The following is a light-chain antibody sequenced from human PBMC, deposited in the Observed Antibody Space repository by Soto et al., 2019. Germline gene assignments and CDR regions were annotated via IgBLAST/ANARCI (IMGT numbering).Light chain of an antibody. Sequence: QSVLTQPASVSGSPGQSITVSCSGTSSDIGTYDHVAWFQQFPGKTRKLMIYSVSNRPSGVSYRFSGPKSGNTASLTISGLQAEDEADYYCISYTVSRSYVFGTGTKVTVL. CDR2: SVS. V-gene: IGLV2-14*01. CDR1: SSDIGTYDH. J-gene: IGLJ1*01. CDR3: ISYTVSRSYV.